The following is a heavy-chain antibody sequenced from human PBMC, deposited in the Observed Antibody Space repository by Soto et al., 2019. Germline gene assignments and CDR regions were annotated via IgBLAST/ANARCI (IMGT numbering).Heavy chain of an antibody. CDR2: IYYSGST. J-gene: IGHJ4*02. Sequence: SETLSLTCTVSGGSISSSSYYWGWIRQPPGKGLEWIGSIYYSGSTYYNPSLKSRVTISVDTSKNQFSLKLSSVTAADTAVYYCASTDLTPNYYDSSGILDYWGQGTLVTVSS. CDR1: GGSISSSSYY. D-gene: IGHD3-22*01. CDR3: ASTDLTPNYYDSSGILDY. V-gene: IGHV4-39*01.